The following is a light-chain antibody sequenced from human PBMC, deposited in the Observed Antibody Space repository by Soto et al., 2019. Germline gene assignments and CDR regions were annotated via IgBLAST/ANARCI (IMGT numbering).Light chain of an antibody. CDR3: QQLNSYPLT. J-gene: IGKJ4*01. CDR2: AAS. Sequence: IQLTQSPSSLSASVGDRVTITCRASQDISSYLAWYQQKPGKAPKLLIYAASALQSGVPSRFSGSGSGTEFTLTISSLQPEDFATYYCQQLNSYPLTFGGGTKVDIK. V-gene: IGKV1-9*01. CDR1: QDISSY.